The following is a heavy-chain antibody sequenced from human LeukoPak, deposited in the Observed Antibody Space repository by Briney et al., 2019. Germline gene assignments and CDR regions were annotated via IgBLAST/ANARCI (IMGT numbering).Heavy chain of an antibody. J-gene: IGHJ4*02. Sequence: ASVKVSCKASGYTFTSYAMNWVRQAPGQGLEWMGWINTNAGNPTYAQGFTGRFVFSLDTSVSTAYLQISSLKAEDTAVYYCARVSIAAAGTRFDYWGQGTLVTVSS. D-gene: IGHD6-13*01. V-gene: IGHV7-4-1*02. CDR1: GYTFTSYA. CDR3: ARVSIAAAGTRFDY. CDR2: INTNAGNP.